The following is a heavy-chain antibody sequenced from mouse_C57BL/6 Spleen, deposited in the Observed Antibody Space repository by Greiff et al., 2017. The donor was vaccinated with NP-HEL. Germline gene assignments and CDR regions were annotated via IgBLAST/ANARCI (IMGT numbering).Heavy chain of an antibody. V-gene: IGHV5-16*01. CDR1: GFTFSDYY. D-gene: IGHD2-3*01. CDR3: ARVDGYYVWYFDV. CDR2: INYDGSST. J-gene: IGHJ1*03. Sequence: EVQRVESEGGLVQPGSSMKLSCTASGFTFSDYYMAWVRQVPEKGLEWVANINYDGSSTYYLDSLKSRFIISRDNAKNILYLQMSSLKSEDTATYYCARVDGYYVWYFDVWGTGTTVTVSS.